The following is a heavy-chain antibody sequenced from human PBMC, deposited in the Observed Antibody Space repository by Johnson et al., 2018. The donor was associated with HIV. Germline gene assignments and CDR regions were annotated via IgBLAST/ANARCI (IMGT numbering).Heavy chain of an antibody. CDR2: IRYDGSNK. Sequence: QVQLVESGGGVVQPGGSLRLSCVASGFTFRSYDMHWVRKAPGKGLEWVAFIRYDGSNKYYADSVTGRFTISRDNSKNMLYLQMNSLRPEDTAVYYCAKGFYDSSGTDSFHIWGQGTMVTVSS. CDR3: AKGFYDSSGTDSFHI. CDR1: GFTFRSYD. D-gene: IGHD3-22*01. V-gene: IGHV3-30*02. J-gene: IGHJ3*02.